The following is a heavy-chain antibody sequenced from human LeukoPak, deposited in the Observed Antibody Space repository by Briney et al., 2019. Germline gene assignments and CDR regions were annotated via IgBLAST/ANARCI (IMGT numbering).Heavy chain of an antibody. CDR1: GYTFTSYG. CDR2: ISAYNGNT. D-gene: IGHD4-11*01. V-gene: IGHV1-18*01. Sequence: ASVKVSCKASGYTFTSYGISWVRQAPGQGLEWMGWISAYNGNTNYAQKLQGRVTMTTDTSTSTAYMELKSLRSDDTAVYYCARGRALSTATTEIDDYWGQGTLVAVSS. J-gene: IGHJ4*02. CDR3: ARGRALSTATTEIDDY.